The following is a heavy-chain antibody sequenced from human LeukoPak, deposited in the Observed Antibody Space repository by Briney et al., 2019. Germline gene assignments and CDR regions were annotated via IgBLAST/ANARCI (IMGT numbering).Heavy chain of an antibody. CDR2: ISAYNGKT. D-gene: IGHD2-21*02. J-gene: IGHJ3*02. Sequence: ASVKVSCKAFGYNFTSYGITWVRQAPGQGLEWMGWISAYNGKTNSAQKFQGRVTMTTDTSTSTAYMDLRSLRSDDTAVYYCARVQIVVVTGSYYPDAFDIWGQGTMVTVSS. V-gene: IGHV1-18*01. CDR1: GYNFTSYG. CDR3: ARVQIVVVTGSYYPDAFDI.